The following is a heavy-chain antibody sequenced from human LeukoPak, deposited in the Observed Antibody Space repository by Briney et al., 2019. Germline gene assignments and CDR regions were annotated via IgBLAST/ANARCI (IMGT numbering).Heavy chain of an antibody. Sequence: SETLSLTCTVSDGSISSYYWTWIRQPPGRGLEWIGYIYYTGSTNYNSSLKSRVTMSVDTSKNQFSLKPSSVTAADTAVYYCAREITPLPGYFDPWGQGTLVTVSS. CDR1: DGSISSYY. CDR3: AREITPLPGYFDP. V-gene: IGHV4-59*12. D-gene: IGHD4-23*01. J-gene: IGHJ5*02. CDR2: IYYTGST.